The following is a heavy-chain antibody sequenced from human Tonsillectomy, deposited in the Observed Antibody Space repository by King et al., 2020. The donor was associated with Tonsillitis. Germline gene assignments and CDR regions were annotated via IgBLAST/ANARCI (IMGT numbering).Heavy chain of an antibody. Sequence: VQLVESGGGLVQPGGSLRLSCAASGFTFSSSAMIWVRQAPGKGLEWVSVISGSGGSTYYADSVKGRFTISRDNSKTTLYLQMNSLRAEDTAVYYCAKGMGFGVVTFRYLDSWGQGTLVTGSS. CDR2: ISGSGGST. CDR1: GFTFSSSA. D-gene: IGHD3-3*01. CDR3: AKGMGFGVVTFRYLDS. J-gene: IGHJ4*02. V-gene: IGHV3-23*04.